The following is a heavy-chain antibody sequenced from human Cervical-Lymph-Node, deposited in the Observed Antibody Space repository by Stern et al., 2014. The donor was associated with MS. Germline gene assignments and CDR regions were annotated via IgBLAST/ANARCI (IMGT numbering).Heavy chain of an antibody. V-gene: IGHV1-69*06. CDR2: IIPFVGTA. J-gene: IGHJ5*02. Sequence: QVQLVQSGADVKKPGSSLRVSCKASGGISWLRQAPGQGLEWMGGIIPFVGTATYAQNFQGRLTIIADTSTNTTYMELSSLRFDDPAVYYCAGGAGDNWFDPWGQGTLVSVSS. CDR3: AGGAGDNWFDP. D-gene: IGHD3-10*01. CDR1: GG.